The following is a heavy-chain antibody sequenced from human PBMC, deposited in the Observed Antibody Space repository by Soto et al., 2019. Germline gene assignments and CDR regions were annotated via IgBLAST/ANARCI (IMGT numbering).Heavy chain of an antibody. Sequence: KLQESGPGLVKPSETLSLTCSVSGGSINYNSYYWGWIRQPPGKGLEWVGGIFYTGTTYYSPSLKDRVTISVDTSKNSFSLNLTSVTAADTAVYFCARLVVVAPVANAWGQGTLVTVSS. V-gene: IGHV4-39*02. CDR2: IFYTGTT. D-gene: IGHD2-2*01. J-gene: IGHJ5*02. CDR1: GGSINYNSYY. CDR3: ARLVVVAPVANA.